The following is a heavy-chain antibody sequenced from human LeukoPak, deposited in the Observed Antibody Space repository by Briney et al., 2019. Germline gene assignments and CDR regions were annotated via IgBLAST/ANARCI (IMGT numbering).Heavy chain of an antibody. CDR1: GFTFDDYA. J-gene: IGHJ4*02. CDR2: ITGDGGST. Sequence: GGSLRLSCAASGFTFDDYAMHWIRQPPGKGMEWVSLITGDGGSTFYADSVKGRFTISRDNNKNSLYLQMNSLRSEDTALYYCAKIGSTIGGYWGQGTLVTVSS. V-gene: IGHV3-43*02. CDR3: AKIGSTIGGY. D-gene: IGHD5-24*01.